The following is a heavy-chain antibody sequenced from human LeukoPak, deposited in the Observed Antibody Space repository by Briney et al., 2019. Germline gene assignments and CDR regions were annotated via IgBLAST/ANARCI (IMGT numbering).Heavy chain of an antibody. CDR2: IYSGGST. D-gene: IGHD3-10*01. J-gene: IGHJ4*02. CDR3: ATRPPTYYGYWY. Sequence: GGSLRLSCAASGFTVSCNYMSWVRQAPGKGLEWVSVIYSGGSTYYADSVKGRFTISRDNSKITLYLQMNSLRAEDTAVYYCATRPPTYYGYWYWGQGTLVTVSS. V-gene: IGHV3-66*01. CDR1: GFTVSCNY.